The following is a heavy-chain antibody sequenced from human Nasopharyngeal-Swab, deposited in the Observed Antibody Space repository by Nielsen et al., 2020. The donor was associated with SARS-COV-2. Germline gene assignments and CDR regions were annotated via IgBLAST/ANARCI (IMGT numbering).Heavy chain of an antibody. D-gene: IGHD6-19*01. J-gene: IGHJ3*02. CDR2: IYYSGST. V-gene: IGHV4-59*01. CDR3: ARDQRSGWFDAFDI. Sequence: RQAPGKGLEWIGYIYYSGSTNYNPSPKGRVTISVDTSKNQFSLKLSSVTAADTAVYYCARDQRSGWFDAFDIWGQGTMVTVSS.